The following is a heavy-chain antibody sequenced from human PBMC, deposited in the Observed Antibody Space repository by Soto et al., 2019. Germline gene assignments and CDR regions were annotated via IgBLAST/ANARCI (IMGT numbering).Heavy chain of an antibody. D-gene: IGHD3-3*01. Sequence: GGSLRLSCAASGFTFSSYSMNWVRQAPGKGLEWVSSISSSSSYIYYADSVKGRFTISRDNAKNSLYLQMNSLRAEDTAVYYCARVRNYDFWSGYYLYFDYWGQGTLVTVSS. V-gene: IGHV3-21*01. CDR3: ARVRNYDFWSGYYLYFDY. CDR1: GFTFSSYS. CDR2: ISSSSSYI. J-gene: IGHJ4*02.